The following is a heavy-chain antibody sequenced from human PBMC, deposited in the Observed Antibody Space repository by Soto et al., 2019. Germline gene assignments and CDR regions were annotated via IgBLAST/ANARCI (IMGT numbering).Heavy chain of an antibody. CDR2: ISSSISYI. CDR3: ARGGKWLLFPFFMITFGGVIHGGDAFDI. CDR1: GFTFSSYS. J-gene: IGHJ3*02. Sequence: TGGSLRLSCAASGFTFSSYSMNWVRQAPGKGLEWVSSISSSISYIYYADSVKGRFTISRDNAKNSLYLQMNSLRAEDTAVYYCARGGKWLLFPFFMITFGGVIHGGDAFDIWGQGTMVTVSS. V-gene: IGHV3-21*01. D-gene: IGHD3-16*02.